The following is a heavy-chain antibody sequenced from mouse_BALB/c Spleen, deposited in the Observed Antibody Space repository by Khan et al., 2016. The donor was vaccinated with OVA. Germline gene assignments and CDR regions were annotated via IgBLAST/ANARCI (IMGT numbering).Heavy chain of an antibody. J-gene: IGHJ2*01. CDR3: ARGNWQSYYFDY. V-gene: IGHV1S136*01. D-gene: IGHD4-1*01. CDR2: FNPYNVAT. Sequence: VQLKQSGPELVKPGTSVKMSCQASGYRFISYIIHWVNQTPGQGLEWIVYFNPYNVATTYNVNFKGKATLTSVKSSNTAFLEVSSLNSEDSAVYYCARGNWQSYYFDYWDQGTTLTVSS. CDR1: GYRFISYI.